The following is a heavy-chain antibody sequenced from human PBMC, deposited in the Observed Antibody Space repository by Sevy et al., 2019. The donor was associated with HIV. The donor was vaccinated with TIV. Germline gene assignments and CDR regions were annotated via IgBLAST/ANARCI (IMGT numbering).Heavy chain of an antibody. J-gene: IGHJ1*01. D-gene: IGHD1-26*01. CDR1: GYTFTNYH. V-gene: IGHV1-18*01. CDR3: ASAPSGSQGPGQYFHH. Sequence: ASVKVSCKASGYTFTNYHITWVRQAPGQGLEWMGRITPNNGDTNYAQRLQGRVTMTTDTSTSTVYMELRSLRSDDTAVYYCASAPSGSQGPGQYFHHWGQGTLVTVSS. CDR2: ITPNNGDT.